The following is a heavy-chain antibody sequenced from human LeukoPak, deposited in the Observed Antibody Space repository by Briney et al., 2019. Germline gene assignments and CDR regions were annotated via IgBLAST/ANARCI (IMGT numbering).Heavy chain of an antibody. D-gene: IGHD3-10*01. CDR2: ISWNSGSI. CDR1: GFTFDDYA. CDR3: AKVFTDDYGSGSYPFDY. V-gene: IGHV3-9*01. J-gene: IGHJ4*02. Sequence: PGRSLRLSCAASGFTFDDYAMHWVRQAPGKGLEWVSGISWNSGSIGYADSVKGRFTISRDNAKNSLYLQMNSLRAEDTALYYCAKVFTDDYGSGSYPFDYWGQGTLVTVSS.